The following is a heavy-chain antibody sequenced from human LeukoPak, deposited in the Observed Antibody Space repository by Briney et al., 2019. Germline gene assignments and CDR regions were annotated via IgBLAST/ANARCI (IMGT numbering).Heavy chain of an antibody. CDR1: GLTFSTYS. CDR2: IGSSSRSI. Sequence: GGSLRLXCVASGLTFSTYSMNWVRQAPGKGLEWVSSIGSSSRSIYYADSVKGRFTISRDNAKNSLYLQMNSLRAEDTAVYYCAREGNGYISEAFDIWGQSTMVTVSS. V-gene: IGHV3-21*01. D-gene: IGHD5-24*01. J-gene: IGHJ3*02. CDR3: AREGNGYISEAFDI.